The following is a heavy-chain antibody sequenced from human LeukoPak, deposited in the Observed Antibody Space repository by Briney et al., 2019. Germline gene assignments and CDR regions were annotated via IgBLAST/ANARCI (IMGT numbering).Heavy chain of an antibody. Sequence: GRSLRLSCAASGFTFSSYGMHWVRQAPGKGLEWVAVIWYDGSNKYYADSVKGRFTISRDNSKNTLYLQMNSLRAEDTAVYYCARDGTTVVPLGMDVWGKGTAVTVSS. CDR1: GFTFSSYG. CDR3: ARDGTTVVPLGMDV. J-gene: IGHJ6*04. V-gene: IGHV3-33*01. D-gene: IGHD4-23*01. CDR2: IWYDGSNK.